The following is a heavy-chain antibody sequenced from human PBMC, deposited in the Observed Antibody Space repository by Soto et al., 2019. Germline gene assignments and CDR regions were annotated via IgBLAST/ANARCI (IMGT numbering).Heavy chain of an antibody. V-gene: IGHV3-30-3*01. Sequence: XGSLRLSCAAAGFTFSSYAMHWVRQAPGKGLEWVAVISYDGSNKYYADSVKGRFTISRDNSKNTLYLQMNSLRAEDAAVYYCACTAMAMGYWGQGTLVTVSS. D-gene: IGHD5-18*01. CDR2: ISYDGSNK. CDR3: ACTAMAMGY. J-gene: IGHJ4*02. CDR1: GFTFSSYA.